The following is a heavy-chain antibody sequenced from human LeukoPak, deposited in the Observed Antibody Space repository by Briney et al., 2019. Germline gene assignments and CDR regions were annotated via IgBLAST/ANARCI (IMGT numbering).Heavy chain of an antibody. CDR3: ARVGDCSGGSCYGLDY. J-gene: IGHJ4*02. Sequence: GGSLRLSCAASGFTFSSYAMSWVRQAPGKGLEWVSAISGSGGSTYYADSVKGRFTISRDNSKNSLYLQMNSLRAEDTAVYYCARVGDCSGGSCYGLDYWGQGTLVTVSS. V-gene: IGHV3-23*01. D-gene: IGHD2-15*01. CDR2: ISGSGGST. CDR1: GFTFSSYA.